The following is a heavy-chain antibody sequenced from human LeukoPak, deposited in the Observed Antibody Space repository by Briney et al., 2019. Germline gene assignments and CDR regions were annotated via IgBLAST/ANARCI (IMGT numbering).Heavy chain of an antibody. V-gene: IGHV3-9*01. CDR2: ISWNSGSI. J-gene: IGHJ4*02. D-gene: IGHD5-12*01. Sequence: GGSLRLSCAASGFTFDDYAMPWVRQAPGKGLEWVSGISWNSGSIGYADSVKGRFTISRDNAKNSLYLQMNSLRAEDTALYYCAKDRRDGYNLGYFDYWGQGTLVTVSS. CDR3: AKDRRDGYNLGYFDY. CDR1: GFTFDDYA.